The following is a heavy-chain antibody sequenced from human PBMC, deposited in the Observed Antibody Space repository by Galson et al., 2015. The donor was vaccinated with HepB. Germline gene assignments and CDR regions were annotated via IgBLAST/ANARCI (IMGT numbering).Heavy chain of an antibody. D-gene: IGHD3-22*01. CDR3: ARAKSYYDSSGYFFDN. Sequence: SLRLSCAASGFTGSSSYMSWVRQAPGKGLEWVSIIYSGGNTYYADSVKGRFTISRDNSKNTLYLQMNSLRADDTAAYYCARAKSYYDSSGYFFDNWGQGTLVTVSS. J-gene: IGHJ4*02. V-gene: IGHV3-53*01. CDR1: GFTGSSSY. CDR2: IYSGGNT.